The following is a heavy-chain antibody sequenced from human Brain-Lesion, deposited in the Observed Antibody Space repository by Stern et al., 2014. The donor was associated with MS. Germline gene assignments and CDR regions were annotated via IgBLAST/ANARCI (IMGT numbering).Heavy chain of an antibody. CDR2: CDPEDGET. CDR1: GYTLTELS. Sequence: VQLEESGAELKKPGASVKVSCKVSGYTLTELSMHWVRQAPTQGLEWKGGCDPEDGETIYAQKFQGRVTMTEDTSTDTAYMELSSLRSEDTAVYYCATLSPGAGGNYYRHFDYWGQGTLVTVSS. D-gene: IGHD1-26*01. J-gene: IGHJ4*02. CDR3: ATLSPGAGGNYYRHFDY. V-gene: IGHV1-24*01.